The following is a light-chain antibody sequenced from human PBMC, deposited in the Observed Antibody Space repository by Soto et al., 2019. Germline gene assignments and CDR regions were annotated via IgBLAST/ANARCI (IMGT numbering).Light chain of an antibody. J-gene: IGLJ2*01. V-gene: IGLV1-44*01. CDR2: NNN. Sequence: QSVLTQPPSASTTPGQRVTISCSGSSSNIGSNTVNWYQQLPGTAPKLLIYNNNQRPSGVPDRISGSKSATSASLAISGLQSEDEADYYCAAWDDSLNGVLFGGATKVTVL. CDR3: AAWDDSLNGVL. CDR1: SSNIGSNT.